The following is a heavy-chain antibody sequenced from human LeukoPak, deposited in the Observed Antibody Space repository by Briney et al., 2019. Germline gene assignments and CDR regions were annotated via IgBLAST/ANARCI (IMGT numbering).Heavy chain of an antibody. J-gene: IGHJ4*02. CDR3: ARRIAAAGLYYFDY. V-gene: IGHV5-51*01. CDR1: GYNFTSYW. CDR2: IYPGDSDT. D-gene: IGHD6-13*01. Sequence: GESLKISCKGFGYNFTSYWIGWVRHMPGKGLEYMGMIYPGDSDTRYSPSFQGQVTISADKSISTAYLQWSSLKASDTAMYYCARRIAAAGLYYFDYWGRGTLVTVSS.